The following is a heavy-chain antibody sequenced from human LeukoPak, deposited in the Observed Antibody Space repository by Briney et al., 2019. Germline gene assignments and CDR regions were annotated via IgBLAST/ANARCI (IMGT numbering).Heavy chain of an antibody. Sequence: ASVKVSCKASGYTFTSYDVNWVRQATGQGLEWMGWMNPNIGNTGYAQKFQGRVTMTRNTSISTAYMELSSVTSEDTAVYYCARSKYYYDSSGYSHWGQGTLVTVSS. CDR2: MNPNIGNT. J-gene: IGHJ4*02. V-gene: IGHV1-8*01. CDR1: GYTFTSYD. CDR3: ARSKYYYDSSGYSH. D-gene: IGHD3-22*01.